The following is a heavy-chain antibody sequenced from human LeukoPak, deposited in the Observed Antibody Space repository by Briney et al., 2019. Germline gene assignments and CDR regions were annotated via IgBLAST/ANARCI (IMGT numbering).Heavy chain of an antibody. CDR1: GGTFSSYA. Sequence: SVKVSCKASGGTFSSYAISWVRQAPGQGLEWMGGTIPIFGTANYAQKFQGRVTITADESTSTAYMELSSLRSEDTAVYYCAREYYYGSGSYPDLTVDYWGQGTLVTVSS. V-gene: IGHV1-69*13. D-gene: IGHD3-10*01. J-gene: IGHJ4*02. CDR2: TIPIFGTA. CDR3: AREYYYGSGSYPDLTVDY.